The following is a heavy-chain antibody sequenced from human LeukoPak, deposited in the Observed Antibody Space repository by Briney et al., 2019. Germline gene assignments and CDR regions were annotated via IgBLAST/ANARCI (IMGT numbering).Heavy chain of an antibody. CDR1: GGSISSYY. D-gene: IGHD6-13*01. J-gene: IGHJ1*01. CDR3: ASYSYSSSWRFQH. CDR2: IYYSGST. V-gene: IGHV4-59*08. Sequence: SETLSLTCTVSGGSISSYYWSWIRQPPGKGLEWIGYIYYSGSTNYNPSLKSRVTISVDTSKNQFSLKLCSVTAADTAVYYCASYSYSSSWRFQHWGQGTLVTVSS.